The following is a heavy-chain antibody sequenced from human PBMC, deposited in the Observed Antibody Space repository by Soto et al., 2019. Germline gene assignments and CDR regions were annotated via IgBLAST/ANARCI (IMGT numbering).Heavy chain of an antibody. CDR1: GGSISSYY. CDR3: ARVSVGATDYYYGMDV. J-gene: IGHJ6*02. Sequence: SETLALACTVSGGSISSYYLSGSRQPPGKGLEWIVYIYYSGSTNYNPSLKSRVTISVDTSKNQFSLKLSSVTAADTAVYYCARVSVGATDYYYGMDVSGQGTTVTVSS. V-gene: IGHV4-59*01. D-gene: IGHD1-26*01. CDR2: IYYSGST.